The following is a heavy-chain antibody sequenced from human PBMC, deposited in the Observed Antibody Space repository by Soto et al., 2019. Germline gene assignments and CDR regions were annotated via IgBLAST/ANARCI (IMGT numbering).Heavy chain of an antibody. Sequence: GGSRTLACAASGLTFSSYCMHWVRQAPGKGLEWVAVISYDGSNKYYADSVKGRFTISRDNSKNTLYLQMNSLRAEDTAVYYCAKTVGGWYNYYYGMDVWGQGTTVTVSS. CDR2: ISYDGSNK. J-gene: IGHJ6*02. V-gene: IGHV3-30*18. CDR1: GLTFSSYC. CDR3: AKTVGGWYNYYYGMDV. D-gene: IGHD6-19*01.